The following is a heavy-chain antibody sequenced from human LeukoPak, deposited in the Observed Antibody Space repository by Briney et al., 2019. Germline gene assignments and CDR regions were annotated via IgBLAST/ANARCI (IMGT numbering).Heavy chain of an antibody. V-gene: IGHV3-66*01. CDR2: IYTGGSGGST. J-gene: IGHJ3*02. D-gene: IGHD3-22*01. CDR1: GFTVNNNY. CDR3: AKDLSIVVVIPDAFDI. Sequence: GGSLRLSCAASGFTVNNNYMNWVRQAPGKGLEWVSVIYTGGSGGSTYYADSVKGRFTISRDNSKNTLYLQMNSLRAEDTAVYYCAKDLSIVVVIPDAFDIWGQGTMVTVSS.